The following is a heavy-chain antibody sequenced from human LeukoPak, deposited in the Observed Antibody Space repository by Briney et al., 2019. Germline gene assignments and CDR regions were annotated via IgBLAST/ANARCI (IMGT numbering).Heavy chain of an antibody. D-gene: IGHD6-19*01. Sequence: SETLSLTCAVYGGSFSGYYWSWIRQPPGKGLEWIGEINHSGSTNYNPSLKSRVTISVDTSKNQFSLKLSSVTAADTAIYYCARDLAVAGTNYFDFWGQGVLVTVSS. CDR3: ARDLAVAGTNYFDF. J-gene: IGHJ4*02. CDR1: GGSFSGYY. CDR2: INHSGST. V-gene: IGHV4-34*01.